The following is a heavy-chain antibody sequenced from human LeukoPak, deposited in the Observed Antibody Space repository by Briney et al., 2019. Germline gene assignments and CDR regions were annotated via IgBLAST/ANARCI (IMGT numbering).Heavy chain of an antibody. Sequence: SGTLSLTCAVYGGSFSGYYWSWIRQPPGKGLEWIGEINHSGSTNYNPSLKSRVTISVDTSKNQFSLKLGSVTAADTAVYYCARDSAFRCSSTSCRRGMDVWGQGTTVTVSS. CDR3: ARDSAFRCSSTSCRRGMDV. CDR1: GGSFSGYY. J-gene: IGHJ6*02. V-gene: IGHV4-34*01. D-gene: IGHD2-2*01. CDR2: INHSGST.